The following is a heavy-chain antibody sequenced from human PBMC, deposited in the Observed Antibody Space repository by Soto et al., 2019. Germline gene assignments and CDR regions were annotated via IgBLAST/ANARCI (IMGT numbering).Heavy chain of an antibody. CDR3: AKTAVPAAHHWFDP. J-gene: IGHJ5*02. CDR2: IIPILGIA. Sequence: QVQLVQSGAEVKKPGSSVKVSCKASGGTFSSYTISWVRQAPGQGLEWMGRIIPILGIANYAQKFQGRVTITAEKSTSTAYMELSSLRSEDTAVYYCAKTAVPAAHHWFDPWGQGTLVTVSS. D-gene: IGHD2-2*01. CDR1: GGTFSSYT. V-gene: IGHV1-69*02.